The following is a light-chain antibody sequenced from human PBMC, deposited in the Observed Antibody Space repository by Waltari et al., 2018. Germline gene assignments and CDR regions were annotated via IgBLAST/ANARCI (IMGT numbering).Light chain of an antibody. CDR3: LLYMGSGIWV. J-gene: IGLJ3*02. Sequence: QTVVTQAPSLSVSPGGTVTLTCAFSSGSLHSTSYARWYPQSPGQTPRSLVYKANLRSSGVPDRFSGSVLGNKAVLIITGAQAEDESTYYCLLYMGSGIWVFGGGTKLTVL. V-gene: IGLV8-61*01. CDR1: SGSLHSTSY. CDR2: KAN.